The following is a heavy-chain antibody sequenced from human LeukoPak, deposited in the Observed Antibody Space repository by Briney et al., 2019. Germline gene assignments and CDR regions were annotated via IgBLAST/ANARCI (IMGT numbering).Heavy chain of an antibody. J-gene: IGHJ4*02. CDR1: GFTFSSYA. CDR2: VSGSGGST. CDR3: AKDAHVLSFLEWLLDPQRYFDY. V-gene: IGHV3-23*01. D-gene: IGHD3-3*02. Sequence: GGSLRLSCATSGFTFSSYAMTWVRQAPGKGLEWVSTVSGSGGSTSYADSVKGRFTITRDNSKNTLYLQTNSLRPEDAAIYFCAKDAHVLSFLEWLLDPQRYFDYWGQGTRVTVSS.